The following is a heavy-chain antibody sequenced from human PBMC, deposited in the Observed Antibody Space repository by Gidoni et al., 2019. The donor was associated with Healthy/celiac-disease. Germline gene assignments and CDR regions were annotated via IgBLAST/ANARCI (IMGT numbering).Heavy chain of an antibody. CDR2: IYYSGST. D-gene: IGHD4-4*01. V-gene: IGHV4-39*01. Sequence: QLHLQDSGPGLVKPSETLSLTCTVSGGSISSSSYYWGWIRQPPGKGLEWIGSIYYSGSTYYNPSLKSRVTISVDKSKNQCALKLSSVTAADTAVYYCARRFENDSNYPYYFDYWGQGTLVTVSS. J-gene: IGHJ4*02. CDR3: ARRFENDSNYPYYFDY. CDR1: GGSISSSSYY.